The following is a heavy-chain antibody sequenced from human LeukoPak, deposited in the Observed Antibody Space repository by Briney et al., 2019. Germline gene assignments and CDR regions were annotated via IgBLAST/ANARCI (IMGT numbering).Heavy chain of an antibody. Sequence: GGSLRLSCTVSGFTVSTNSMSWVRQAPGKGLEWVSFISRSSSHIYYAGSVKGRFTISRDNAKNSLYLQMNSLRAEDTAVYYCARAVGATRVIDYYYYYMDVWGKGTTVTVSS. J-gene: IGHJ6*03. D-gene: IGHD1-26*01. CDR3: ARAVGATRVIDYYYYYMDV. CDR2: ISRSSSHI. CDR1: GFTVSTNS. V-gene: IGHV3-21*01.